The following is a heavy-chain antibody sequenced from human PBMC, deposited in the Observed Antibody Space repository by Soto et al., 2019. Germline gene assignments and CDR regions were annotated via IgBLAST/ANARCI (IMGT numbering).Heavy chain of an antibody. CDR2: ISSTTNYI. V-gene: IGHV3-21*01. CDR3: ERESEDLTSNFDY. CDR1: GFTVSRYS. Sequence: PXESLSLSCAASGFTVSRYSMNWVRQAPGKGLEWVSSISSTTNYIYYADSMKGRFTVSRDNAKNSVYLDMNSLSAEDTAVYYCERESEDLTSNFDYWGQGTLVTVSS. J-gene: IGHJ4*02.